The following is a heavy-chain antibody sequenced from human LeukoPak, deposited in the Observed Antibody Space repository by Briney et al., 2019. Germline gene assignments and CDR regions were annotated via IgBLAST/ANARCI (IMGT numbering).Heavy chain of an antibody. CDR1: GFTFSSYA. CDR3: ANPRYDSSGYYYVD. J-gene: IGHJ4*02. CDR2: ISYDGSNK. D-gene: IGHD3-22*01. Sequence: GGSLRLSCAASGFTFSSYAMHWVRQAPGKGLEWVAVISYDGSNKYYADSVKGRFTISRDNSKNTLYLQMNSLRAEDTAVYYCANPRYDSSGYYYVDWGQGTLVTVSS. V-gene: IGHV3-30-3*01.